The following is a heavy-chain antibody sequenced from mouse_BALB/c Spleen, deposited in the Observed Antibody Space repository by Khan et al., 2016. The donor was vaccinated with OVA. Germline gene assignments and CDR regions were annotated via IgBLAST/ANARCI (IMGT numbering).Heavy chain of an antibody. CDR2: ISYSGST. CDR1: GYSITSGYG. D-gene: IGHD1-2*01. J-gene: IGHJ2*01. CDR3: ARTARIKY. V-gene: IGHV3-2*02. Sequence: EVQLQESGPGLVKPSQSLSLTCTVTGYSITSGYGWNWIRQFPGNKLEWMGYISYSGSTNYNPSLKNRISIPRDTSKNQFFLQFNSCTTEDTATYYCARTARIKYWGQGTTLTVAS.